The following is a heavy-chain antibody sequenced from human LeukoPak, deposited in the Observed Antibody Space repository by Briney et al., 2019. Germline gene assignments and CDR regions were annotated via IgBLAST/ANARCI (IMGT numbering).Heavy chain of an antibody. CDR1: GYSFTTYW. J-gene: IGHJ4*02. V-gene: IGHV5-51*01. CDR3: ARHPEEGFDY. Sequence: GGSLKISCKASGYSFTTYWICWVRQMPGKGLEWMGIIYPGDSDTRYSPSFQGQVTISADKSISTAYLQWSSLKASDTAMYYCARHPEEGFDYWGQGTLVTVSS. CDR2: IYPGDSDT.